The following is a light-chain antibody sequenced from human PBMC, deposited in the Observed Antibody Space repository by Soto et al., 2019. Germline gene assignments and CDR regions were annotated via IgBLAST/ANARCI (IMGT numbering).Light chain of an antibody. CDR2: LGS. CDR3: MQALQTPYT. Sequence: DIVMTQSPLSLPVTPGEPASISCRSSQSLLHSNGYNYLDWYLQKSGQSPQLLIYLGSNRASGVPDRFSGSGSGTDFTLKISRVEAEDFGFYFCMQALQTPYTFGQGTKLEIK. CDR1: QSLLHSNGYNY. J-gene: IGKJ2*01. V-gene: IGKV2-28*01.